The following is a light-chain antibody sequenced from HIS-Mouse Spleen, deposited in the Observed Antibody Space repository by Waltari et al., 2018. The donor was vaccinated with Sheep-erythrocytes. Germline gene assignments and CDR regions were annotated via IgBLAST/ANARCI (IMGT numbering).Light chain of an antibody. CDR2: DAS. CDR1: QAISNY. V-gene: IGKV1-33*01. CDR3: QQYDNLPLT. J-gene: IGKJ4*01. Sequence: DIQMTQSPSFLSASVGDRVTITCQASQAISNYLNWYQQKPGKAPKLLIYDASNLETGVPSRFSGSGAGTDFTFTISSLQPEDIATYYCQQYDNLPLTFGGGTKVEIK.